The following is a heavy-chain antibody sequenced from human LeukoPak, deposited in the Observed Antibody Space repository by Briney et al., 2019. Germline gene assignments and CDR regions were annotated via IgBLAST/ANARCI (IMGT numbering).Heavy chain of an antibody. V-gene: IGHV4-34*01. CDR3: ARGRITMVRGVTRGNWFDP. CDR2: INHSGST. Sequence: PSETLSLTCAVYGGSFSGYYWNWIRQPPGKGLEWIGEINHSGSTNYNPSLKSRVTISVDTSKNQFSLKLSSVTAADSAVYYCARGRITMVRGVTRGNWFDPWGQGTLVTVSS. D-gene: IGHD3-10*01. J-gene: IGHJ5*02. CDR1: GGSFSGYY.